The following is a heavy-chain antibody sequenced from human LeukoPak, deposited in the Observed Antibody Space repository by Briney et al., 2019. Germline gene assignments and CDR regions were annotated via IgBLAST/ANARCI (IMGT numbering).Heavy chain of an antibody. V-gene: IGHV4-34*01. Sequence: SETLSLTCTVSGGSISSYYWTWIRQPPGKGLEWIGEINHSGSANYNPSLKSRVTISLDTSKNQFSLKLSFVTAADTAVYYCARGQGTVTTHWGQGTLVTVSS. D-gene: IGHD4-17*01. CDR3: ARGQGTVTTH. CDR1: GGSISSYY. J-gene: IGHJ4*02. CDR2: INHSGSA.